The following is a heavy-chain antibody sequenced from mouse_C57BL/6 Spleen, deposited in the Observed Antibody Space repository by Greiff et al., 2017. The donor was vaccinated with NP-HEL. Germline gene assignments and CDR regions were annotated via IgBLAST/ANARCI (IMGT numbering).Heavy chain of an antibody. CDR2: IDPSDSYT. Sequence: QVQLKQPGAELVRPGTSVKLSCKASGYTFTSYWMHWVKQRPGQGLEWIGVIDPSDSYTNYNQKFKGKATLTADTSSSTAYMQLSSLTSEDSAVYYCARKKDYGSSYAWFAYWGQGTLVTVSA. CDR3: ARKKDYGSSYAWFAY. J-gene: IGHJ3*01. V-gene: IGHV1-59*01. D-gene: IGHD1-1*01. CDR1: GYTFTSYW.